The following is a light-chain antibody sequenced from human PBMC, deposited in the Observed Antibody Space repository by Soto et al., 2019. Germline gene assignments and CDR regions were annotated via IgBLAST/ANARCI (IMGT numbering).Light chain of an antibody. J-gene: IGLJ2*01. CDR3: QSYDGDHVL. V-gene: IGLV6-57*04. CDR2: EDS. CDR1: SGNIASAH. Sequence: NFMLTQPHSVSESPGKTVTISCTRSSGNIASAHILWSQQRPGSAPTTVIYEDSRRPSGVPERFSGSTDSSSNSASLTISALTPEDEADYYCQSYDGDHVLLGGGTKLTVL.